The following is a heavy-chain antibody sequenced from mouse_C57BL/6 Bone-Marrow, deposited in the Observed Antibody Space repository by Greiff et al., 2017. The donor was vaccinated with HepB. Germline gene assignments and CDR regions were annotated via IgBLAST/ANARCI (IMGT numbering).Heavy chain of an antibody. CDR1: GFTFSSYG. Sequence: DVHLVESGGDLVKPGGSLKLSCAASGFTFSSYGMSWVRQTPDKRLEWVATISSGGSYTYYPDSVKGRFTISRDNAKNTLYLQMSSLKSEDTAMYYCARQGNYYGNDYWGQGTTLTVSS. D-gene: IGHD1-1*01. CDR2: ISSGGSYT. CDR3: ARQGNYYGNDY. V-gene: IGHV5-6*01. J-gene: IGHJ2*01.